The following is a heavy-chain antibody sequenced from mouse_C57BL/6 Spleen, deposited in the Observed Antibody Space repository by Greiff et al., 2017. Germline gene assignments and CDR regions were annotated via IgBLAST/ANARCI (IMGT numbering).Heavy chain of an antibody. V-gene: IGHV1-82*01. CDR1: GYAFSSSW. CDR3: ARVAYYGSSPFAY. Sequence: QVQLQQSGPELVKPGASVKISCKASGYAFSSSWMNWVKQRPGKGLEWIGRIYPGDGDTNYNGKFKGKATLTADKSSSTAYMQLSSLTSEDSAVYFCARVAYYGSSPFAYWGQGTLVTVAA. CDR2: IYPGDGDT. J-gene: IGHJ3*01. D-gene: IGHD1-1*01.